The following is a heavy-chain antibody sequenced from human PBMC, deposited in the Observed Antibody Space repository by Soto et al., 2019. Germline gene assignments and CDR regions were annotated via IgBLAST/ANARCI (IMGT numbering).Heavy chain of an antibody. CDR2: ISSSSASI. Sequence: GGSLRLSCAASGFTFSTYSMNWVRQAPGKGLEWVSDISSSSASIYYTDSVKGRFTISRDNAMNSLYLQMNTLRAEDTALYYCAKVSSSWYSGFFDLWGQGTLVTVSS. CDR3: AKVSSSWYSGFFDL. V-gene: IGHV3-48*01. D-gene: IGHD6-13*01. CDR1: GFTFSTYS. J-gene: IGHJ4*02.